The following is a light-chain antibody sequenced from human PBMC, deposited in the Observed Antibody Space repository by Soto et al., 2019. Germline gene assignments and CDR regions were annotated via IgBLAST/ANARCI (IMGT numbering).Light chain of an antibody. J-gene: IGKJ5*01. CDR1: QTIDSW. V-gene: IGKV1-5*03. CDR2: KAS. CDR3: QQSYSTTIT. Sequence: IQISQSPATLSASVGHRVTITSRASQTIDSWLAWYQQRPGKPPNLLIYKASTLASGVPSRFSGSGSGTEFTLTINSLQPDDFATYYCQQSYSTTITFGHGTRLEIK.